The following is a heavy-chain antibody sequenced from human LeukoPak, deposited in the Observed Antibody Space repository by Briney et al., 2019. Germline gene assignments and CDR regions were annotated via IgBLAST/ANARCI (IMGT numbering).Heavy chain of an antibody. V-gene: IGHV4-34*01. Sequence: KPSETLSLTCAVYGGSFSGYYWSWIRQPPGKGLEWIGEINRSGSTNYNPSLKSRVTISVDTSKNQFSLKLSSVTAADTAVYYCARGVAAAGSWFDPWGQGTLVTVSS. CDR2: INRSGST. J-gene: IGHJ5*02. CDR3: ARGVAAAGSWFDP. CDR1: GGSFSGYY. D-gene: IGHD6-13*01.